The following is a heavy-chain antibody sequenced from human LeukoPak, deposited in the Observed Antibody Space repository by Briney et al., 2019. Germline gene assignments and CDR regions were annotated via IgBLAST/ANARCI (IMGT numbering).Heavy chain of an antibody. J-gene: IGHJ3*02. Sequence: SETLSLTCTVSGGSISSYYWSWIRQPPGKGLEWIGYIYYSGSTNYNPSLKSRVTISVDTSKNQFSLKLSSVTAADTAVYYCASLVAGTGDAFDTWGHGTIVTGS. CDR3: ASLVAGTGDAFDT. CDR2: IYYSGST. V-gene: IGHV4-59*01. CDR1: GGSISSYY. D-gene: IGHD1/OR15-1a*01.